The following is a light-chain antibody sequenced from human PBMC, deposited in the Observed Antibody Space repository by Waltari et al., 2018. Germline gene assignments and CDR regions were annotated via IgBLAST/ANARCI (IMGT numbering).Light chain of an antibody. CDR2: DND. CDR1: SPNIGNNS. Sequence: QSVLTQPPSVSATPGQKVPISCPGSSPNIGNNSLFWYQQLPGTAPKLLIYDNDKRPSGIPDRFSGSKSGTSATLDITGLQTGDEADYYCGTWDSSLSGVVFGGGTKLTVL. CDR3: GTWDSSLSGVV. J-gene: IGLJ2*01. V-gene: IGLV1-51*01.